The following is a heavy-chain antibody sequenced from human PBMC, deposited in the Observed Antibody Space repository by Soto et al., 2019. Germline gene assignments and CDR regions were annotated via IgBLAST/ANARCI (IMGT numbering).Heavy chain of an antibody. CDR2: ISGSGTST. V-gene: IGHV3-23*01. CDR3: AKTLYYYDTSGYQ. Sequence: EVQLLESGGGLVQPGGSLRLSCAASGFTFSSYAMSWVRQAPGKGLEWVSAISGSGTSTYYADSVKGRFTISRDNSKNTLYLQMNSLRAEDTAVYYCAKTLYYYDTSGYQWGQGTLGTVSS. J-gene: IGHJ4*02. D-gene: IGHD3-22*01. CDR1: GFTFSSYA.